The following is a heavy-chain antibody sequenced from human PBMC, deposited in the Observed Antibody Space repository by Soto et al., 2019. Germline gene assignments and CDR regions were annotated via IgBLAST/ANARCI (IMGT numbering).Heavy chain of an antibody. J-gene: IGHJ4*02. CDR3: AKDAHSRDGDCSVADY. CDR1: GFTFSNYG. Sequence: QVQLVESGGGVVQPGRSLRLSYVASGFTFSNYGMHWVRQAPGKGLEWVAAISYDGRNIYYADSVKGRFTISRDNSKHTLYLQMNSLRAEDTAVYYCAKDAHSRDGDCSVADYWGQGTLVTVSS. D-gene: IGHD2-21*02. CDR2: ISYDGRNI. V-gene: IGHV3-30*18.